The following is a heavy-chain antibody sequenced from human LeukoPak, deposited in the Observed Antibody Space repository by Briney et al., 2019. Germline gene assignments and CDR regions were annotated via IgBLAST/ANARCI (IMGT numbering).Heavy chain of an antibody. CDR1: GYTFTSYY. D-gene: IGHD2-21*02. CDR3: AREDAYCGGDCLPDY. V-gene: IGHV1-3*01. Sequence: ASVKVSCKASGYTFTSYYMHWVRQAPGQRLEWMGWINAGNGNTKYSQKFQGRVTITRDTSASTAYMELSSLRSEDTAVYYCAREDAYCGGDCLPDYWGQGTLVTVSS. CDR2: INAGNGNT. J-gene: IGHJ4*02.